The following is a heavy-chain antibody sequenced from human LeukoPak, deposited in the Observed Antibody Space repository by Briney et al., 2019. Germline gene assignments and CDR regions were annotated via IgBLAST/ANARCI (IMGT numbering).Heavy chain of an antibody. CDR1: GYTFTGYY. D-gene: IGHD1-26*01. V-gene: IGHV1-2*02. Sequence: ASVKVSCEASGYTFTGYYMHWVRQAPGQGLEWMGWINPNSGGTNYAQKFQGRVTMTRDTSISTAYMELSRLRSDDTAVYYCARVNSGSLDAFDIWGQGTMVTVSS. J-gene: IGHJ3*02. CDR2: INPNSGGT. CDR3: ARVNSGSLDAFDI.